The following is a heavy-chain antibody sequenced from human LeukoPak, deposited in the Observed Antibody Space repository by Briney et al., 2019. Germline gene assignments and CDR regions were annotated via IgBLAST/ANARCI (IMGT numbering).Heavy chain of an antibody. Sequence: GESLKISCKGSGYSFTSYWIGWVGQMPGKGLEGMGIIYPGDSDTRYSPSFQGQVTISADKSISTAYLQWSSLQASDTAMYYCASPRKYSSGWYDYWGQGTLVTVSS. CDR1: GYSFTSYW. CDR3: ASPRKYSSGWYDY. CDR2: IYPGDSDT. V-gene: IGHV5-51*01. D-gene: IGHD6-19*01. J-gene: IGHJ4*02.